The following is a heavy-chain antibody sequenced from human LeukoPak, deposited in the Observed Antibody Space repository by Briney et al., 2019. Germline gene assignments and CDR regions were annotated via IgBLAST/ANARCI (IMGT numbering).Heavy chain of an antibody. CDR3: ARGTSIAVAGTWSYYYYYGMDV. CDR1: GYTFTIYG. V-gene: IGHV1-18*01. Sequence: ASVKVSCTASGYTFTIYGISWVRQAPGQGVEWMGWISAYNGNTNYAQKLQGRVTMTTDTSTTTAYMQLRSLRSDDTAVYYCARGTSIAVAGTWSYYYYYGMDVWGQGTTVTVSS. CDR2: ISAYNGNT. D-gene: IGHD6-19*01. J-gene: IGHJ6*02.